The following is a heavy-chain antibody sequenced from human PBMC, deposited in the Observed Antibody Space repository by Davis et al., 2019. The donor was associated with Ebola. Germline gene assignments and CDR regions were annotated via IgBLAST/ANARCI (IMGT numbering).Heavy chain of an antibody. CDR3: ARSLWPLGDY. CDR1: GFTFSSYG. CDR2: ISGSGDNT. V-gene: IGHV3-23*01. D-gene: IGHD3-10*01. J-gene: IGHJ4*02. Sequence: GGSLRLSCGTSGFTFSSYGMNWVRQAPGKGLEWVSYISGSGDNTYYADSVKGRFTISRDNSKSTLYLQMNWLRADDTAVYYCARSLWPLGDYWGQGTLVTVSS.